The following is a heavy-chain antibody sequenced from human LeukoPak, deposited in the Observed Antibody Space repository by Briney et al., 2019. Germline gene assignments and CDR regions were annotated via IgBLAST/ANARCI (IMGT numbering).Heavy chain of an antibody. CDR2: ISVSGGSP. V-gene: IGHV3-23*01. CDR1: GFTFSSYA. J-gene: IGHJ5*02. D-gene: IGHD3-3*01. Sequence: GGSLRLSCAASGFTFSSYAMMWVRQAPWKGLDWVSTISVSGGSPNYTDSVKGRFTISRDNSKNTLFLQMNSLRAEDTALYYCAKGLREYDFWSGYATWGQGTLVTVSS. CDR3: AKGLREYDFWSGYAT.